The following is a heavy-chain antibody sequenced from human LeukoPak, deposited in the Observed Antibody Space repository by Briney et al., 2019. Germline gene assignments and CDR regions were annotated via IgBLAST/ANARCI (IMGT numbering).Heavy chain of an antibody. CDR3: AREGCSSTSCYVGWFDP. CDR1: GGFISSSNW. D-gene: IGHD2-2*01. V-gene: IGHV4-4*02. Sequence: SGTLSLTCAVFGGFISSSNWWSWVRQPPGKGLEWIGEIYHSGSTNYNLSLKSRVTISVDKSKNQFSLKLSSVTAADTAVYYCAREGCSSTSCYVGWFDPWGQGTLVTVSS. CDR2: IYHSGST. J-gene: IGHJ5*02.